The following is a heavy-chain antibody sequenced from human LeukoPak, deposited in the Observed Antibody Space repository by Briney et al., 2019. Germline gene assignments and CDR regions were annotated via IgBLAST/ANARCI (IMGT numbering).Heavy chain of an antibody. CDR2: IRYDGSNQ. V-gene: IGHV3-30*02. Sequence: GGSLRLSCAASGFTSSTYGMHWVRQAPGKGLEWVAFIRYDGSNQYYADSVKGRFTISRDNSKNTLYLQMNSLRAEDTAVYSCARGGDYSNYVGYWGQGTLVTVSS. D-gene: IGHD4-11*01. J-gene: IGHJ4*02. CDR1: GFTSSTYG. CDR3: ARGGDYSNYVGY.